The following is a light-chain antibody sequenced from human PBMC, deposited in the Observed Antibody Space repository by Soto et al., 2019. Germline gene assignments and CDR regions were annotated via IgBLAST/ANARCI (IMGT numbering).Light chain of an antibody. CDR1: SSDVGGYNY. CDR3: CSYAGSSYV. Sequence: QSVLTQPRSVSGSPGQSVTISCTGTSSDVGGYNYVSWYQQHPGKAPKLMIYDVNKRPSGVPDRFSGSKSGNTASLTISGLQAEDEADYYCCSYAGSSYVFGTGNKVTVL. J-gene: IGLJ1*01. CDR2: DVN. V-gene: IGLV2-11*01.